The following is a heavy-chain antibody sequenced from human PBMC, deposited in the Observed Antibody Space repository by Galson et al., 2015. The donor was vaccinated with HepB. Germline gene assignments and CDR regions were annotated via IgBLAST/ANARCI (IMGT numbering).Heavy chain of an antibody. CDR2: ISAYNGNT. J-gene: IGHJ2*01. V-gene: IGHV1-18*01. Sequence: SVKVSCKASGYTFTSYGISWVRQAPGQGLEWMGWISAYNGNTNYAQKLQGRVTMTTDTSTSTAYMELRSLRSDDTAVYYCARIHYYGSGGPYWYFDLWGRGTLVTVSS. CDR1: GYTFTSYG. D-gene: IGHD3-10*01. CDR3: ARIHYYGSGGPYWYFDL.